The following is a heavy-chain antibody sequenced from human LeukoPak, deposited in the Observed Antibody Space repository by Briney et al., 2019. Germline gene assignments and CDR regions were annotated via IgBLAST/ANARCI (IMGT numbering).Heavy chain of an antibody. CDR2: IRSKANSYAT. CDR3: TRLSHFWSGYSSYNWFDP. D-gene: IGHD3-3*02. Sequence: GGSLRLSCAASGFTFSGSAMHWVRQASGKGLEWVGRIRSKANSYATAYAASVKGRFTISRDDSKNAAYLQMNSLKTEDTAVYYCTRLSHFWSGYSSYNWFDPWGQGTLVTVSS. CDR1: GFTFSGSA. V-gene: IGHV3-73*01. J-gene: IGHJ5*02.